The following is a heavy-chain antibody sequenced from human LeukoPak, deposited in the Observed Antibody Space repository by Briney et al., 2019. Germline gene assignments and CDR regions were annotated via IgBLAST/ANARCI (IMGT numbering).Heavy chain of an antibody. Sequence: NPGRSLRLSCAASGFTFKDYALNWVRQTPGKGLEWVSSISDDGAYIYYADSVKGRFTISRDNANSSLYLQMDSLSPEDTAVYYCARDPHNVAANWFDPWGQGALVTVSS. CDR2: ISDDGAYI. V-gene: IGHV3-21*01. CDR3: ARDPHNVAANWFDP. CDR1: GFTFKDYA. D-gene: IGHD6-13*01. J-gene: IGHJ5*02.